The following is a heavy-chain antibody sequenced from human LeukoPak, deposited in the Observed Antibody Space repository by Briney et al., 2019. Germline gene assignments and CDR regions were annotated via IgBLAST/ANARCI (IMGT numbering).Heavy chain of an antibody. D-gene: IGHD3-22*01. CDR3: ARDYYDSSGYYYARYWFDY. Sequence: SETLSLTCAVYGGSFSGYYWSWIRQPAGKGLEWIGRIYTSGSTNYNPSLKSRVTMSVDTSKNQFSLKLSSVTAADTAVYYCARDYYDSSGYYYARYWFDYWGQGTLVTVSS. V-gene: IGHV4-4*07. CDR1: GGSFSGYY. CDR2: IYTSGST. J-gene: IGHJ4*02.